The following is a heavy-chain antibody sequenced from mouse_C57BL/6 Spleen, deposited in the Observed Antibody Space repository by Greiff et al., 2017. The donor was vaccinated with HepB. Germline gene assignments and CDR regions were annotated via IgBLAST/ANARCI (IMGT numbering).Heavy chain of an antibody. CDR3: ARSHGSSYFAMDY. D-gene: IGHD1-1*01. V-gene: IGHV1-7*01. Sequence: VQVVESGAELAKPGASVKLSCKASGYTFTSYWMHWVKQRPGQGLEWIGYINPSSGYTKYNQKFKDKATLTADKSSSTAYMQLSSLTYEDSAVYYCARSHGSSYFAMDYWGQGTSVTVSS. CDR2: INPSSGYT. CDR1: GYTFTSYW. J-gene: IGHJ4*01.